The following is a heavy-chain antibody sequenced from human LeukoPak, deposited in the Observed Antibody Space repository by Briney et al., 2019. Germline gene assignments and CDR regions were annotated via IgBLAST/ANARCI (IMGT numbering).Heavy chain of an antibody. D-gene: IGHD6-13*01. J-gene: IGHJ4*02. Sequence: SETLSLTCTVPGGSISSYYWSWIRQPAGKGLEWMGRIYTSGSTNYNPSLKSRVTISVDTSQNAFSLYRASVTGAATPVYYSARDPGIAAADSYYFDHWGQGTLVSVSS. CDR3: ARDPGIAAADSYYFDH. CDR1: GGSISSYY. V-gene: IGHV4-4*07. CDR2: IYTSGST.